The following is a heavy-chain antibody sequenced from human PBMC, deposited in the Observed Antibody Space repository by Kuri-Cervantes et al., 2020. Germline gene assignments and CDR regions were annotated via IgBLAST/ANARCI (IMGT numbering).Heavy chain of an antibody. J-gene: IGHJ4*02. V-gene: IGHV3-20*04. D-gene: IGHD4-17*01. CDR1: GFTYDDFG. Sequence: GESLKISCTASGFTYDDFGMSWVRQVPGKGLEWVSRINWNSGTTEYADSVKGRFTISRDNSKNTLYLQMNSLRAEDTAVYYCARDLYGDSTFDYWGQGTLVTVSS. CDR2: INWNSGTT. CDR3: ARDLYGDSTFDY.